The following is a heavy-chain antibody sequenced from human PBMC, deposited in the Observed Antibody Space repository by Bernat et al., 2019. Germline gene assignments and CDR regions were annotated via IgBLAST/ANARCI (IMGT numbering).Heavy chain of an antibody. Sequence: QVQLVQSGAVVKKPGASVKVSCKASGYTFTSYDINWVRQATGQGLEWMGWMNPNSGNTGYAQKFQGRVTMTRNTSVCTAYMELSSLRSDDTAVYYCTRALYDSSGRNAFDIWGQGTMVTVSS. CDR2: MNPNSGNT. V-gene: IGHV1-8*01. D-gene: IGHD3-22*01. J-gene: IGHJ3*02. CDR1: GYTFTSYD. CDR3: TRALYDSSGRNAFDI.